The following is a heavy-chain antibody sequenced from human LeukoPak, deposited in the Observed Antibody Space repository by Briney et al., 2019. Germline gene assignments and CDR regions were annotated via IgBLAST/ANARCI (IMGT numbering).Heavy chain of an antibody. V-gene: IGHV5-51*01. CDR1: GYRFTSYR. J-gene: IGHJ4*02. CDR3: AMEKNSYSLNLDY. Sequence: GESLKTSFKGPGYRFTSYRDGRVRQMPGKGLGWRGIFYPGDSDPRLSPSFQGQVTISANKSISTAYLQWSSLKASDTAMYYCAMEKNSYSLNLDYWGQGTLVTVSS. CDR2: FYPGDSDP. D-gene: IGHD2-2*02.